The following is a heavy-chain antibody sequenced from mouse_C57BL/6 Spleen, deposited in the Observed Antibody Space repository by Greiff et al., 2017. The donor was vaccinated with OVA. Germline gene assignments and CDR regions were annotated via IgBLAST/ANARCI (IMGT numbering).Heavy chain of an antibody. CDR3: ARAFWDPYAMDY. V-gene: IGHV3-6*01. Sequence: EVQLVESGPGLVKPSQSLSLTCSVTGYSITSGYYWNWIRQFPGNKLEWMGYISYDGSNNYNPSLKNRISITRDTSKNQFFLKLNSVTTEDTATYYCARAFWDPYAMDYWGQGTSVTVSS. J-gene: IGHJ4*01. CDR2: ISYDGSN. CDR1: GYSITSGYY. D-gene: IGHD4-1*01.